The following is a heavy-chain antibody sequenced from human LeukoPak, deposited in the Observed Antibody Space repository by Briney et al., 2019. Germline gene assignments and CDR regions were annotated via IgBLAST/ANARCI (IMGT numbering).Heavy chain of an antibody. CDR3: ARPRWGYDLSYYFDY. V-gene: IGHV3-30*04. D-gene: IGHD3-3*01. CDR1: GFTFSSYA. CDR2: ISYDGSNK. J-gene: IGHJ4*02. Sequence: GSLRLSCAASGFTFSSYAMHWVRQAPGKGLEWVAVISYDGSNKYYADSVKGRFTISRDNSKNTLYLQMNSLRAEDTAVSYCARPRWGYDLSYYFDYWGQGTLVTVSS.